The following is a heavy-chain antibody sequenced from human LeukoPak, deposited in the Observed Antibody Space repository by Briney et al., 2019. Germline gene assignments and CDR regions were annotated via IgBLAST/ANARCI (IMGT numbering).Heavy chain of an antibody. CDR1: GGSVSRSNYY. D-gene: IGHD2-21*02. J-gene: IGHJ3*02. V-gene: IGHV4-39*07. CDR2: IYYSGST. Sequence: SETLSLTCTVSGGSVSRSNYYWGWIRQPPGKGLVWIGSIYYSGSTFYNPSLKSRVTISVDTSKNQFSLKLTSVTAADTALYYCARGDSSHDDASDIWGQGTMVTVSS. CDR3: ARGDSSHDDASDI.